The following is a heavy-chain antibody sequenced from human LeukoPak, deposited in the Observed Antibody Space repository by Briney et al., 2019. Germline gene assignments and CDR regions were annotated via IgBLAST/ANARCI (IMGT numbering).Heavy chain of an antibody. V-gene: IGHV3-30-3*01. J-gene: IGHJ3*02. Sequence: GGSLRLSCAASGFTFSSYAMHWVRQAPGKGLEWVAVISYDGSNKYYADSVKGRFTISRDNSKNTLYLQMNSLRAEDTAVYYCAKVRLIVAVVAAPDAFDIWGQGTMVTVSS. CDR2: ISYDGSNK. D-gene: IGHD2-15*01. CDR3: AKVRLIVAVVAAPDAFDI. CDR1: GFTFSSYA.